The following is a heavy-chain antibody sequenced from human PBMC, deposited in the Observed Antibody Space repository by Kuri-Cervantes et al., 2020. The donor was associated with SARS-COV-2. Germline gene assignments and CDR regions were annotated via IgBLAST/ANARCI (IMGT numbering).Heavy chain of an antibody. CDR2: IYYSGST. J-gene: IGHJ5*02. D-gene: IGHD5-18*01. V-gene: IGHV4-39*07. CDR3: TPMDKRGWFDP. Sequence: SETLSLTCTVSGGSISSSSYYWGWIRQPPGKGLEWIGSIYYSGSTNYNRSLKSRVTILVETSKKEFSLILSSVTAADTAVYYCTPMDKRGWFDPWGQGMRVTVSS. CDR1: GGSISSSSYY.